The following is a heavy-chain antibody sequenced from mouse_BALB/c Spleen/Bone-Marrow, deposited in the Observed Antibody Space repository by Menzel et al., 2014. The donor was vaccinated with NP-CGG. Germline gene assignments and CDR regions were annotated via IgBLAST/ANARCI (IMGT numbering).Heavy chain of an antibody. Sequence: DVKLVESGPDLVKPSQSLSLTCTVTGYSITSFYSWHWIRQFPGNKLKWMGYINYSGSTNYNPSLKSRISITRDTSKNQFFLQLNSVTTEDTATYYCARSDYYDWAYWGQGTLVTVSA. CDR2: INYSGST. CDR1: GYSITSFYS. D-gene: IGHD2-4*01. V-gene: IGHV3-1*02. CDR3: ARSDYYDWAY. J-gene: IGHJ3*01.